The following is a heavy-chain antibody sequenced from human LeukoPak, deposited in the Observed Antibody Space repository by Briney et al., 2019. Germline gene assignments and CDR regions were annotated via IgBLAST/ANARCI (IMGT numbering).Heavy chain of an antibody. D-gene: IGHD3-22*01. CDR1: GYTFTGYY. J-gene: IGHJ3*02. CDR2: INPNSGGT. Sequence: GASVKVSCKASGYTFTGYYMHWVRQAPGQGLEWMGWINPNSGGTNYAQKFQGRVTMTRDTSISTAYMELRSLRSDDTAVYYCARDPRAYYYDSRDIGGDAFDIWGQGTMVTVSS. V-gene: IGHV1-2*02. CDR3: ARDPRAYYYDSRDIGGDAFDI.